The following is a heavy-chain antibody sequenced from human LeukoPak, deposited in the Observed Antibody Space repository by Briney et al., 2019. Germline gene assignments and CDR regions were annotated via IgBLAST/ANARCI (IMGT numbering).Heavy chain of an antibody. Sequence: GGSLRLSCAASGFTFDDYAMHWVRLVPGKGLEWVSGISWTSGYIGYADSVRGQFTLSRANAKKSLYLQMNSLRPDDMALYYCARGTATGGRLDYWGQGTLVTVSS. CDR2: ISWTSGYI. D-gene: IGHD5-24*01. V-gene: IGHV3-9*03. CDR1: GFTFDDYA. CDR3: ARGTATGGRLDY. J-gene: IGHJ4*02.